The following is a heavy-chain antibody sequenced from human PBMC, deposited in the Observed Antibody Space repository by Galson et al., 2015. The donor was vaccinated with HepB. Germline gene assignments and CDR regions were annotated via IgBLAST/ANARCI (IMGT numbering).Heavy chain of an antibody. Sequence: SCKASGYTFTGYYMHWVRQAPGKGLEWMGGFDPEDGETIYAQKFQGRVTMTEDTSTDTAYMELSSLRSEDTAVYYCATVVVIDVMRYWYFDLWGRGTLVTVSS. CDR2: FDPEDGET. D-gene: IGHD3-22*01. CDR1: GYTFTGYY. CDR3: ATVVVIDVMRYWYFDL. V-gene: IGHV1-24*01. J-gene: IGHJ2*01.